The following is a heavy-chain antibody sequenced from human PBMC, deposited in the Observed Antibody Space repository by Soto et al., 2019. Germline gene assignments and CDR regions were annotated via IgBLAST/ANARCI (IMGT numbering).Heavy chain of an antibody. J-gene: IGHJ4*02. Sequence: SVKVSCKASGGTFSSYTISWVRQAPGQGLEWMGRIIPILGIANYAQKFQGRVTITADKSTSTAYMELSSLRSEDTAVYYCARDVRGGNFDYWGQGTLVTVSS. CDR2: IIPILGIA. V-gene: IGHV1-69*04. CDR1: GGTFSSYT. D-gene: IGHD1-26*01. CDR3: ARDVRGGNFDY.